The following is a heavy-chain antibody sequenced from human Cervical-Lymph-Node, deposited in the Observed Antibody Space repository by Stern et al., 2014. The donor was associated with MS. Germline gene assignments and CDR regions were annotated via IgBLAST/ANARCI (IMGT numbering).Heavy chain of an antibody. CDR1: GGTFSSYT. CDR2: IIPILGIA. Sequence: QVQLVQSGAEVKKPGSSVKVSCKASGGTFSSYTISWVRQAPGQGLEWMGRIIPILGIANYAQKFQGRVTITADKSTSTAYMELSSLRSDDTAVYYCARAGSGSYYNAHYWGQGTLVTVSS. J-gene: IGHJ4*02. D-gene: IGHD3-10*01. CDR3: ARAGSGSYYNAHY. V-gene: IGHV1-69*09.